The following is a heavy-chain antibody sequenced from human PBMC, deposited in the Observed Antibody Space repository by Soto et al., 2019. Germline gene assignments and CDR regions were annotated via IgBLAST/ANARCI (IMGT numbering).Heavy chain of an antibody. D-gene: IGHD3-22*01. CDR1: GGSISSYY. CDR2: IYYSGST. Sequence: KPSETLSLTCTVSGGSISSYYWSGIRQPPGKGLEWIGYIYYSGSTNYNPSLKSRVTISVDTSKNQFSLKLSSVTAADTAVYYCARTYYYDSSGYYFDYWGQEPWSPSPQ. J-gene: IGHJ4*01. CDR3: ARTYYYDSSGYYFDY. V-gene: IGHV4-59*01.